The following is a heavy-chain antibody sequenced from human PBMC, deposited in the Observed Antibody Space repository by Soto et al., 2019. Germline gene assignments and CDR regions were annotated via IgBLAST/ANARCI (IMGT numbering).Heavy chain of an antibody. D-gene: IGHD3-3*01. J-gene: IGHJ4*02. CDR3: ASRPSGDRYYAVFDY. Sequence: GGSLRLSCAASGLTFSRHWMTWVRQAPGKGPEWVANIKEDGTEKDYVDSVKGRFTISRDNAKASLFLQMNSLRAEDTAIYYCASRPSGDRYYAVFDYWGQGALVTVSS. CDR1: GLTFSRHW. CDR2: IKEDGTEK. V-gene: IGHV3-7*03.